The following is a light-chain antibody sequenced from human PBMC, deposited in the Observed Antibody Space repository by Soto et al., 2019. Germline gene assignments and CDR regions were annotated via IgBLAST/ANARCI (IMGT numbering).Light chain of an antibody. CDR1: HSINTY. CDR3: QQRSHWPRT. J-gene: IGKJ1*01. Sequence: EIVLTQSPATLSLSPGERATLSCRASHSINTYLTWYQQRPGQAPRLLIYDASNRATGIPARFSGSGSGTDFTLTISSLEPEDFAVYYCQQRSHWPRTFGQGTKVEIK. CDR2: DAS. V-gene: IGKV3-11*01.